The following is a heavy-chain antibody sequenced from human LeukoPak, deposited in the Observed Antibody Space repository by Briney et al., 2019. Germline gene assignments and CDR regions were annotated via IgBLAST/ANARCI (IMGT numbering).Heavy chain of an antibody. J-gene: IGHJ4*02. CDR1: GGSISDFY. D-gene: IGHD4-23*01. Sequence: PSETLSLSRSVSGGSISDFYWGWIRQPAGKGLEWIGRIYTSGNTNYNPSLKSRVTMSLDASKNQFSLKLSSVTAADTAVYYCAKNSGDYWGGGTRVSVPS. CDR2: IYTSGNT. V-gene: IGHV4-4*07. CDR3: AKNSGDY.